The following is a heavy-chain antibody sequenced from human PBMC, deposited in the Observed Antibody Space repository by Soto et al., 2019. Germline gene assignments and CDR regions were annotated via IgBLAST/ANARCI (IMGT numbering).Heavy chain of an antibody. J-gene: IGHJ4*02. CDR2: INPTGGST. Sequence: GASVKVSCKASEYTFTNYFIHWVRQAPGQGLEWMGIINPTGGSTNYPQKFQGRPTMTRDTTTSTVYMELSSLRSEDTAIYYCARDRGYSSGGSSRFDYWGRGTLVTVSS. CDR3: ARDRGYSSGGSSRFDY. V-gene: IGHV1-46*01. CDR1: EYTFTNYF. D-gene: IGHD6-19*01.